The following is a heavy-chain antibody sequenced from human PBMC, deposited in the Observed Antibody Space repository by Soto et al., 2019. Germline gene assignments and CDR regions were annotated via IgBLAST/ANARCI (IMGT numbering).Heavy chain of an antibody. Sequence: QVQLVQSGAEVKKPGSSVKVSCKASGGTFSSYTISWVRQAPGQGLEWMGRIIPILGIANYAQKFQGRVTITADKSTSTAYMELSSLRSEDTAVSYCASLAGTTFAAFDIWGQGTMVTVSS. CDR2: IIPILGIA. D-gene: IGHD1-7*01. J-gene: IGHJ3*02. CDR1: GGTFSSYT. CDR3: ASLAGTTFAAFDI. V-gene: IGHV1-69*02.